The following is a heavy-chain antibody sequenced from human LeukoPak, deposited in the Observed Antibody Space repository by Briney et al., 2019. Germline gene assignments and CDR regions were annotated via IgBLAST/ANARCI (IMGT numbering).Heavy chain of an antibody. J-gene: IGHJ6*02. V-gene: IGHV3-30*03. CDR3: ARQLRYFDWLSYQDYYYGMDV. CDR2: ISYDGSNK. CDR1: GFTFSSYG. D-gene: IGHD3-9*01. Sequence: GGSLRLSCAASGFTFSSYGMHWVRQAPGKGLEWVAVISYDGSNKYYADSVKGRFTISRDNSKNTLYLQMNSLRAEDTAVYYCARQLRYFDWLSYQDYYYGMDVWGQGTTVTVSS.